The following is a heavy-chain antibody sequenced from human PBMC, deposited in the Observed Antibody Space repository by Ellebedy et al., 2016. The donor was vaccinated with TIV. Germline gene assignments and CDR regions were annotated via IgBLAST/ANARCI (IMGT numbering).Heavy chain of an antibody. CDR1: RFTFSNYW. J-gene: IGHJ2*01. CDR3: ARGGPGGDNWFFGL. D-gene: IGHD3-10*01. CDR2: INIDGSST. Sequence: PGGSLRLSCAASRFTFSNYWMHWVRQAPGKGPVWVSRINIDGSSTSYADSVRGRFTISRESAKNSFYLQMTSLTAGDTAVYYCARGGPGGDNWFFGLWGRGTQVTVSS. V-gene: IGHV3-74*01.